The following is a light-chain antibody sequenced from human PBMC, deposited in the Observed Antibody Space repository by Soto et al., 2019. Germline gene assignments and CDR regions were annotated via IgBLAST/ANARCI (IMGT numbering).Light chain of an antibody. V-gene: IGLV1-44*01. Sequence: QSVLIQPPSASGTPGQRVTISCSGSSSNIGSNNVNWYQQLPGTAPKLLIYWNNQRFSGVPDRFSGSKSGTSASLAISGLQSEDEADYHCATWDDSLNGPVFGGGTKLTVL. CDR1: SSNIGSNN. CDR2: WNN. J-gene: IGLJ3*02. CDR3: ATWDDSLNGPV.